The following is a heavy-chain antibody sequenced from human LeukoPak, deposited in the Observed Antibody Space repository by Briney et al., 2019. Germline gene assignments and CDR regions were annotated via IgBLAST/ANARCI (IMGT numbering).Heavy chain of an antibody. CDR1: GFTFSSYS. Sequence: GGSLRLSCAASGFTFSSYSMNWVRQAPGKGLEWVSSISSSSSYIYYADSVKGRFTISRDDAKNSLYLQMNSLRAEDTAVYYCARASGYTSGWYDDAFDIWGQGTMVTVSS. D-gene: IGHD6-19*01. CDR2: ISSSSSYI. CDR3: ARASGYTSGWYDDAFDI. V-gene: IGHV3-21*01. J-gene: IGHJ3*02.